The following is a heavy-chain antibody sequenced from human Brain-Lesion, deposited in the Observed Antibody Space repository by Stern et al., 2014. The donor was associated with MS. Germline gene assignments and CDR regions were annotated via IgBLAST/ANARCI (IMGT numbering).Heavy chain of an antibody. V-gene: IGHV4-39*01. J-gene: IGHJ4*02. CDR1: GGSISRSTYY. Sequence: VHLVESGPGLVKPSETLSLTCSVSGGSISRSTYYWGWIRQPPGKGLEWIGSIYYSGTTYYNPSLKSRVTIDTSTNHFSLRLSRGTAADTAVYYCARHDGWLPHYWSQGTLVTVSS. CDR3: ARHDGWLPHY. D-gene: IGHD5-12*01. CDR2: IYYSGTT.